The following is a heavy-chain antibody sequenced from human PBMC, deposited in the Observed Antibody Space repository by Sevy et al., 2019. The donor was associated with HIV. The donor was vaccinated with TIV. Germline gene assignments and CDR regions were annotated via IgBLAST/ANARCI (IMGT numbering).Heavy chain of an antibody. V-gene: IGHV1-24*01. CDR2: FDPEDGET. J-gene: IGHJ4*02. CDR3: ATSYGSGSLPFDY. Sequence: ASVKVSCKVSGYTLTELSMHWVRQAPGKGLEWMGGFDPEDGETIYAQKFQGRVTMSEDTSTDTAYMELSSLRSEDTAVYYCATSYGSGSLPFDYWGQGTLVTVSS. CDR1: GYTLTELS. D-gene: IGHD3-10*01.